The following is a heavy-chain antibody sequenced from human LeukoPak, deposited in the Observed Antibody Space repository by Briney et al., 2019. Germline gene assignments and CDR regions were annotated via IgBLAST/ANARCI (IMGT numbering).Heavy chain of an antibody. D-gene: IGHD6-13*01. J-gene: IGHJ5*02. V-gene: IGHV4-59*01. CDR2: IYYTGRT. Sequence: KTSETLSLTCTVSGDSISSYYWNWIRQPPGKGLEWVGYIYYTGRTNYNPSLKSRITLSLDTSSNQFSLKLNSVTAADTAVYYCAGDSAAGANCFDPWGQGTLVTVSS. CDR1: GDSISSYY. CDR3: AGDSAAGANCFDP.